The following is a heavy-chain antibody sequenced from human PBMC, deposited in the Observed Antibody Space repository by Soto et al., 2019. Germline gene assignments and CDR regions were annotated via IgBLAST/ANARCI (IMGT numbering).Heavy chain of an antibody. Sequence: QLQLQESGPGLVTPSDTLSLTCTVSGGSISSSSYYWSWISQPPGKGLEWVGSIYYSGSTYYNPSLKSRVTISGDTSKNQFSMKLSSVTAADTAVYYCERHERGWGDYGGQGTLVTVSS. J-gene: IGHJ4*02. CDR2: IYYSGST. CDR3: ERHERGWGDY. CDR1: GGSISSSSYY. D-gene: IGHD3-16*01. V-gene: IGHV4-39*01.